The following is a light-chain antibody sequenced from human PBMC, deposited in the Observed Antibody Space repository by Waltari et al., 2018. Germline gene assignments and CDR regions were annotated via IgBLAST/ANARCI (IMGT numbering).Light chain of an antibody. V-gene: IGLV2-11*01. Sequence: QSALTQPRSVSGSPARSVTLSRPGTRRAVGGSNYVSWYQLHPGKAPKFMMYDVSERPSGVPDRFSGSKSGNTASLTISGLQAEDEADYYCCSYAARYTLVFGGGTKLTVL. CDR2: DVS. CDR3: CSYAARYTLV. CDR1: RRAVGGSNY. J-gene: IGLJ2*01.